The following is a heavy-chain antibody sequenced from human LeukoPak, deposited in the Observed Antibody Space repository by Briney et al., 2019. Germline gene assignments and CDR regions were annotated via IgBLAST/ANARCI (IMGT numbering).Heavy chain of an antibody. CDR3: ARGPLIVVVPAALPSMDV. CDR1: GGSISSGGYY. D-gene: IGHD2-2*01. J-gene: IGHJ6*02. V-gene: IGHV4-39*07. CDR2: INHSGST. Sequence: SETLSLTCTVSGGSISSGGYYWSWIRQPPGKGLEWIGEINHSGSTNYNPSLKSRVTISVDTSKNQFSLKLSSVTAADTAVYYCARGPLIVVVPAALPSMDVWGQGTTVTVSS.